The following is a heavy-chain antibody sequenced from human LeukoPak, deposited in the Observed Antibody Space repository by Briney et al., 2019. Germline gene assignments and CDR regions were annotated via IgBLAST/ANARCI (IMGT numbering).Heavy chain of an antibody. D-gene: IGHD7-27*01. CDR3: ARDPELGNYMDV. CDR2: IRYDGSNK. J-gene: IGHJ6*03. Sequence: GGSLRLSCAASGFMFSSYGMHWVRQAPGKGLEWVTFIRYDGSNKYYADSVKGRFTISRDNSKNTLYLQMNSLRAEDTAVYYCARDPELGNYMDVWGKGTTVTVSS. V-gene: IGHV3-30*02. CDR1: GFMFSSYG.